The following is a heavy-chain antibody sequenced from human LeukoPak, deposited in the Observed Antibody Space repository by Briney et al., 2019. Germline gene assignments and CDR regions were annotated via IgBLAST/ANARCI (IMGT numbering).Heavy chain of an antibody. Sequence: PGRSLRLSCAASGFTFSSYVMHWVRQAPGKGLEWVAIISYDGSNEYYADSVKGRFTISRDNSKNTLYLQMNTLIPDDTALYYCTRDGSSWFDYWGQRTLVTVSS. J-gene: IGHJ5*01. V-gene: IGHV3-30*04. D-gene: IGHD6-13*01. CDR1: GFTFSSYV. CDR2: ISYDGSNE. CDR3: TRDGSSWFDY.